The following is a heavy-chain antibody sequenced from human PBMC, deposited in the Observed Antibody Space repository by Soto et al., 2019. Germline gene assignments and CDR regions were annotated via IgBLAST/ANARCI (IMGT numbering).Heavy chain of an antibody. V-gene: IGHV4-31*03. D-gene: IGHD2-15*01. CDR1: GGSISSGGYY. CDR3: ARDPLSRSEDIVVDTPPSDAFDI. J-gene: IGHJ3*02. CDR2: IYYSGST. Sequence: SETLSLTCTVSGGSISSGGYYWSWIRQHPGKGLEWIGYIYYSGSTYYNPSLKSRVTISVDTSKNQFSLKLSSVTAADTAVYYCARDPLSRSEDIVVDTPPSDAFDIWGQGTMVTVS.